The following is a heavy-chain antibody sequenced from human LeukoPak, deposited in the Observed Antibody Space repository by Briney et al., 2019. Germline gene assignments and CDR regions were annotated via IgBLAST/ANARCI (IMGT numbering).Heavy chain of an antibody. CDR3: ARVFPYCGGDCYPFDY. V-gene: IGHV4-59*01. CDR1: GGSISSYY. Sequence: SETLSLTCTVSGGSISSYYWSWIRQPPGKGLEWIGYIYYSGSTNYNPSLKSRVTISVDTSKNQFSLKLSSVTAEDTAVYYCARVFPYCGGDCYPFDYWGQGTLVTVSS. D-gene: IGHD2-21*01. CDR2: IYYSGST. J-gene: IGHJ4*02.